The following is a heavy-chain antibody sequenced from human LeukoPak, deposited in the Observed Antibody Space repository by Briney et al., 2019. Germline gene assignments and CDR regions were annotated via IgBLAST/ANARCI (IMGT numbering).Heavy chain of an antibody. D-gene: IGHD1-26*01. J-gene: IGHJ4*02. Sequence: GGSLRLSCAASGFTFSNYAMTWVRQAPGKGLEWVSTISGSGGSTYSADSVKGRFTISRDNSKNTLYLQMNSLRAEDTAVYSCAKPREWEPREPLGYWGQGTLVTVSS. CDR3: AKPREWEPREPLGY. CDR2: ISGSGGST. V-gene: IGHV3-23*01. CDR1: GFTFSNYA.